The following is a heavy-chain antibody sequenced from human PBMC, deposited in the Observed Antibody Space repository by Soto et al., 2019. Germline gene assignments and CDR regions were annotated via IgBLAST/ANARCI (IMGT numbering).Heavy chain of an antibody. CDR1: GGSISGGDFY. J-gene: IGHJ5*02. Sequence: SETLSLTCSVSGGSISGGDFYWSWIRQHPGKGLEWIGNIYYSGTTYYNPSLKSRPTMSVDTTSNQFSLKLTSVTAADTAVFYCARARRYSSSWFWLDPWGQGILVTVSS. CDR3: ARARRYSSSWFWLDP. V-gene: IGHV4-31*03. D-gene: IGHD6-13*01. CDR2: IYYSGTT.